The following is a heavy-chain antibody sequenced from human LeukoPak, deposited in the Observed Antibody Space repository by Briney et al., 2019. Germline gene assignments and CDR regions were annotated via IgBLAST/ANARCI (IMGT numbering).Heavy chain of an antibody. D-gene: IGHD4-11*01. CDR1: RFTFSTNW. Sequence: PGGSLRLSCAASRFTFSTNWMGWVRRAPGKGLEWVASITPAGSEKYYANSMKGRFTISRDNAKNSLYLQMNSLRGEDTAVYYCARGHDYRHDPWDQGTLVTVSS. CDR2: ITPAGSEK. V-gene: IGHV3-7*01. J-gene: IGHJ5*02. CDR3: ARGHDYRHDP.